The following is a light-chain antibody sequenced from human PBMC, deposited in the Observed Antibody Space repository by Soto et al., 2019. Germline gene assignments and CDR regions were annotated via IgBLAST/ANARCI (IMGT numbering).Light chain of an antibody. CDR3: FSFTSDWTHV. CDR1: SSDIGAYNY. Sequence: QSVLTQPASVSGSPGPSITISCTGSSSDIGAYNYVSWFQQYPGKAPKLIISEVSNRPSGFSNRFSGSKSGTAASLTISGLQTEDEADYFCFSFTSDWTHVFGSGTKVTVL. CDR2: EVS. J-gene: IGLJ1*01. V-gene: IGLV2-14*01.